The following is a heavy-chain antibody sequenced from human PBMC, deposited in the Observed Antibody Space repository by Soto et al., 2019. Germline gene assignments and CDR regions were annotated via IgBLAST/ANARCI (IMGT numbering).Heavy chain of an antibody. Sequence: PSETLSLTCTVSGGSISGYYWSWIRQSPGKGLEWIGYIHYSGSTNYNPSLKSQVTISVDTSKSQLSLKLSSVTAADTAVYYCARGSAAGTKSPFDYWGQGTLVTVS. V-gene: IGHV4-59*01. J-gene: IGHJ4*02. CDR1: GGSISGYY. CDR3: ARGSAAGTKSPFDY. D-gene: IGHD6-13*01. CDR2: IHYSGST.